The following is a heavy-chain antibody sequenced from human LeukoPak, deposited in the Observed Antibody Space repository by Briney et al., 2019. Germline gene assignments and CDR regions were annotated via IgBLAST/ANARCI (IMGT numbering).Heavy chain of an antibody. V-gene: IGHV1-18*04. CDR2: INAFDGNA. CDR1: GFSFSSYG. D-gene: IGHD5-18*01. J-gene: IGHJ6*02. Sequence: ASVKVSCKASGFSFSSYGVNWVRQAPGQRLEWMGGINAFDGNAKYAKKFQGRVTMTIEKSTATAYMELGSLRHDDTAVYYCARGRGGNSYGDYYYFMDVWAQGTTVIVSS. CDR3: ARGRGGNSYGDYYYFMDV.